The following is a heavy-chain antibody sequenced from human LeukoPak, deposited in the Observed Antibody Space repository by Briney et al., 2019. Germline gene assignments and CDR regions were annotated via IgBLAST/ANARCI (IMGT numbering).Heavy chain of an antibody. D-gene: IGHD1/OR15-1a*01. J-gene: IGHJ3*02. CDR1: GFTFSTHA. CDR2: ISGSGGTT. CDR3: AKEPRWEQLHSFDI. V-gene: IGHV3-23*01. Sequence: PGGSLRLSCAASGFTFSTHAISWVRQAPGEGLEWVSAISGSGGTTYYADSVKGRFTMSRDNPKNTLFLQMNSLRPEDTAVYYCAKEPRWEQLHSFDIWGQGTTVTVSS.